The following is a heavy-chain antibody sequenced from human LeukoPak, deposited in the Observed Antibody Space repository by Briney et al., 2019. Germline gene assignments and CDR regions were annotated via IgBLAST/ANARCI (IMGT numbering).Heavy chain of an antibody. CDR2: IYYSGST. CDR3: ARVDSSGYYFDSTSYFDI. V-gene: IGHV4-39*01. Sequence: SETLSLTCAVSGGSISSASYYWGWIRQPPGKGLEWIGSIYYSGSTYYNPSLKSRVTISVDTSKNQFSLKLSSVTAADTAVYYCARVDSSGYYFDSTSYFDIWGQGTMVTVSS. J-gene: IGHJ3*02. CDR1: GGSISSASYY. D-gene: IGHD3-22*01.